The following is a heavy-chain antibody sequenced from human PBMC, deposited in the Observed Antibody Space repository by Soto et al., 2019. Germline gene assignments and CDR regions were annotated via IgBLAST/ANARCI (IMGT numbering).Heavy chain of an antibody. Sequence: GGSLRLSCAASVFTFSSYGMHWVRQAPGKGLEWVAVISYDGSNKYYADSVKGRFTISRDNSKNTLYLQMNSLRAEDTAVYYCAKDWSSGLGAFDIWGQGTMVTVSS. CDR3: AKDWSSGLGAFDI. J-gene: IGHJ3*02. CDR1: VFTFSSYG. CDR2: ISYDGSNK. V-gene: IGHV3-30*18. D-gene: IGHD6-19*01.